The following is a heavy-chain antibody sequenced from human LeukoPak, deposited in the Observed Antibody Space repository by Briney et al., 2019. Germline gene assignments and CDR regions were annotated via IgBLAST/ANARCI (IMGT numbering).Heavy chain of an antibody. Sequence: SQTLSLTCAISGDSVSSNSAAWNWIRQSPSRGLEWLGRTYYRSKWYNDYAVSVKSRITINPDTSKNQFSLQLNSVTPEDTAVYYCARERGYSYGRSAYYYYYMDVWGKGTTVTVSS. V-gene: IGHV6-1*01. CDR3: ARERGYSYGRSAYYYYYMDV. CDR2: TYYRSKWYN. D-gene: IGHD5-18*01. J-gene: IGHJ6*03. CDR1: GDSVSSNSAA.